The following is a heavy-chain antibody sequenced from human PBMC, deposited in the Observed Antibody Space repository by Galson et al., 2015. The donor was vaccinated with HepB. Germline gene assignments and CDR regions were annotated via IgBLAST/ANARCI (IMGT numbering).Heavy chain of an antibody. Sequence: SLRLSCAASGFTFISYSMNWVRQAPGKGLEWVSSITSGSDYIYYADSVKGRFTISRDNAKNSLFLQMNSLRVEDAAVYYCARTGSGTTILRNSWFDPWGQGILVTVSS. V-gene: IGHV3-21*01. CDR3: ARTGSGTTILRNSWFDP. CDR2: ITSGSDYI. J-gene: IGHJ5*02. CDR1: GFTFISYS. D-gene: IGHD2-2*01.